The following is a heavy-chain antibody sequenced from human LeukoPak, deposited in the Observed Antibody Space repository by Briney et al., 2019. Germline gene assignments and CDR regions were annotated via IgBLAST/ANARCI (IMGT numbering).Heavy chain of an antibody. CDR2: INHSGST. CDR3: ARAHLDFWSGYLVRWFDP. D-gene: IGHD3-3*01. J-gene: IGHJ5*02. V-gene: IGHV4-34*01. Sequence: PSETLSLTCTVSGGSISSHYWSWIRQPPGKGLEWIGEINHSGSTNYNPSLKSRVTISVDTSKNQFSLKLSSVTAADTAVYYCARAHLDFWSGYLVRWFDPWGQGTLVTVSS. CDR1: GGSISSHY.